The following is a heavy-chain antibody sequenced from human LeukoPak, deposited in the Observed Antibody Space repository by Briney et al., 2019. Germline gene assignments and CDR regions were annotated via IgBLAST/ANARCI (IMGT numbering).Heavy chain of an antibody. CDR3: AKNGGSHYYHYGMDV. CDR1: GFTFSSYG. D-gene: IGHD2-8*01. V-gene: IGHV3-30*18. CDR2: ISYDGTNK. J-gene: IGHJ6*02. Sequence: GGSLRLSCAASGFTFSSYGMHWVRQAPGKGLEWVAVISYDGTNKYYADSVKGRFTISRDNSKNTLYLQMNNLRTEDTAVHYCAKNGGSHYYHYGMDVWGQGTTVTVSS.